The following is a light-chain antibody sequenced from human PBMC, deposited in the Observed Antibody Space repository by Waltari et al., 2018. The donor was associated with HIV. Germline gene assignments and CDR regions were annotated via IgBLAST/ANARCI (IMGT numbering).Light chain of an antibody. CDR2: EDN. J-gene: IGLJ3*02. V-gene: IGLV6-57*01. CDR3: QSYDSSNRV. Sequence: NFMLTQPHSVSESPGKTVTIPCTRSSGSIATNYVQRYQQRPGSSPTTVIYEDNQRPSGVPDRFSGSIDSSSNSASLTISGLKTEDEADYYCQSYDSSNRVFGGGTKLTVL. CDR1: SGSIATNY.